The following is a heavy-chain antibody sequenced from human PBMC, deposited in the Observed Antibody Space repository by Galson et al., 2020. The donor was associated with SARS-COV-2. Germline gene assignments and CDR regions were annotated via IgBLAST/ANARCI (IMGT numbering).Heavy chain of an antibody. CDR1: GYTLTELS. CDR3: ATAPAVCSSTSCYYWFAP. CDR2: FDPEDGET. Sequence: ASVKVSCKVSGYTLTELSMHWVRQAPGKGLEWMGGFDPEDGETIYAQKFQGRVTMTEDTSTDTAYMELSSLRSEDTAVYYCATAPAVCSSTSCYYWFAPWGQGTLVTVSS. J-gene: IGHJ5*02. D-gene: IGHD2-2*01. V-gene: IGHV1-24*01.